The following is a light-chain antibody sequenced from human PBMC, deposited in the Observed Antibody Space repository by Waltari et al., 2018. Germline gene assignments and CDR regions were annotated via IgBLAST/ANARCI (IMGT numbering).Light chain of an antibody. Sequence: DIQMTQSPSSLSASVGDRVTITCRATQSINNYLNWYQHKPGRAPKLLIYSASSLHIGVPSRFTGSGSGTHFTLTITSLQPEDFATYYCQQTFSIPRSSFGQGTKLEIK. CDR2: SAS. V-gene: IGKV1-39*01. J-gene: IGKJ2*01. CDR3: QQTFSIPRSS. CDR1: QSINNY.